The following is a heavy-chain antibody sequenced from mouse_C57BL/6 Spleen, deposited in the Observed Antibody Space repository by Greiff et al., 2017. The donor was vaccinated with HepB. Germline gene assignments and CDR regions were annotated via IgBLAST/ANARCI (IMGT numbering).Heavy chain of an antibody. D-gene: IGHD1-1*01. Sequence: VKPGASVKMSCKASGYTFTDYNMHWVKQSHGKSLEWIGYINPNNGGTSYNQKFKGKATLTVNKSSSTAYMELRSLTSEDSAVYYCARAGYYGSSPYYYAMDYWGQGTSVTVSS. CDR1: GYTFTDYN. V-gene: IGHV1-22*01. J-gene: IGHJ4*01. CDR3: ARAGYYGSSPYYYAMDY. CDR2: INPNNGGT.